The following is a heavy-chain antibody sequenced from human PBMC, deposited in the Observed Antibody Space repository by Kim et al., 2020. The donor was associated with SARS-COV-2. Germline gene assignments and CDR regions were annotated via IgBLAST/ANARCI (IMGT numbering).Heavy chain of an antibody. V-gene: IGHV3-23*01. J-gene: IGHJ3*02. Sequence: GGSLRLSCAASGFTFSSYAMSWVRQAPGKGLEWVSAISGSGGSTYYADSVKGRFTISRDNSKNTLYLQMNSLRAEDTAVYYCAKDRTLVVVVAATDDAFDMWGQGTMVTVSS. CDR2: ISGSGGST. CDR3: AKDRTLVVVVAATDDAFDM. D-gene: IGHD2-15*01. CDR1: GFTFSSYA.